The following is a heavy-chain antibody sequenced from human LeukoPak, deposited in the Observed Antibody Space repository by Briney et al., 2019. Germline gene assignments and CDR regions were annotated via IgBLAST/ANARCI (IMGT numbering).Heavy chain of an antibody. D-gene: IGHD6-6*01. CDR3: AKEGSSSFYYYYYMDV. J-gene: IGHJ6*03. V-gene: IGHV3-30*18. CDR1: GFTFSSYG. CDR2: ISYDGSIK. Sequence: GRSLRLSCAASGFTFSSYGMHWVRQAPGKGLEWVAVISYDGSIKYYADSVKGRFTISRDNSKNTLYLQMNSLRAEDTAVYYCAKEGSSSFYYYYYMDVWGKGTTVTVSS.